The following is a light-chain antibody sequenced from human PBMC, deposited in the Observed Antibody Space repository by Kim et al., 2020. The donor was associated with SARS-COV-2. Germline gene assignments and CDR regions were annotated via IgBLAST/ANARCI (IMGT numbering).Light chain of an antibody. Sequence: ASVGDIVTITCRASQSISSYLNWYQQNPGKAPKLLIYAASSLQSGVPSRFSGSGSGTDFTLTISSLQPEDFATYYCQQSYSTPRTFGQGTKVDIK. CDR1: QSISSY. J-gene: IGKJ1*01. V-gene: IGKV1-39*01. CDR2: AAS. CDR3: QQSYSTPRT.